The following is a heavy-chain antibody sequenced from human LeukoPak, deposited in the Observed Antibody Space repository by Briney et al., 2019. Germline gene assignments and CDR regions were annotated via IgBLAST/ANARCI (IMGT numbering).Heavy chain of an antibody. CDR3: ARNQYYDSSGYYHNWFDP. J-gene: IGHJ5*02. Sequence: SETLSLTCTASGGTISRNYWSWIRQPPGKGLEWIAYNDYSGSTNYNPSLKSRVTISVDTSKNQFSLKLSSVTAADTAVYYCARNQYYDSSGYYHNWFDPWGQGTLVTVSS. CDR1: GGTISRNY. V-gene: IGHV4-59*01. CDR2: NDYSGST. D-gene: IGHD3-22*01.